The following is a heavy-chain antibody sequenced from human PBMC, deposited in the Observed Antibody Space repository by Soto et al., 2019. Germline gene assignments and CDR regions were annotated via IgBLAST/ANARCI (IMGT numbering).Heavy chain of an antibody. CDR2: IYYSGST. J-gene: IGHJ3*02. D-gene: IGHD3-9*01. V-gene: IGHV4-59*01. Sequence: PXASMSLAFPVRRGSLNSYYWSWFRQAPGKGLEWNGYIYYSGSTSYSPSLKSRVTISVDTSKNQLSLKLSSVTAADTAGYYCARDPAYYPIWPSSYGHAFDICRQRTMVTVSS. CDR1: RGSLNSYY. CDR3: ARDPAYYPIWPSSYGHAFDI.